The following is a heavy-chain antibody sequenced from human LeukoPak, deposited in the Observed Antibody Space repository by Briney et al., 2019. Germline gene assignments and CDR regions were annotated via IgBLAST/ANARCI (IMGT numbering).Heavy chain of an antibody. CDR1: GFIFSSYG. CDR3: AKGSRSTTRTPVDY. CDR2: ISYDGSNK. D-gene: IGHD2/OR15-2a*01. J-gene: IGHJ4*02. V-gene: IGHV3-30*18. Sequence: GGSLRLSCAAPGFIFSSYGMHRVRQAPGKGLEWVAVISYDGSNKYYADSVKGRFTISRDNSKNTLYLQMNSLRAEDTAVYYCAKGSRSTTRTPVDYWGQGTLVTVSS.